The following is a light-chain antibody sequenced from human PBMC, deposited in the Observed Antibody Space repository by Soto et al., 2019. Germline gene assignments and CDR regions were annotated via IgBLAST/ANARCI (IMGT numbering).Light chain of an antibody. CDR2: EVT. V-gene: IGLV2-8*01. CDR3: SSYAGSSNV. Sequence: QSVLTQPASVSGSPGQSITISCSGTSSDVGFYNYVSWFQQYPGKAPKLMIFEVTNRPSGVPDRFSGSKSGNTASLTVSGLQAEDEADYYCSSYAGSSNVFGTGTKVTVL. J-gene: IGLJ1*01. CDR1: SSDVGFYNY.